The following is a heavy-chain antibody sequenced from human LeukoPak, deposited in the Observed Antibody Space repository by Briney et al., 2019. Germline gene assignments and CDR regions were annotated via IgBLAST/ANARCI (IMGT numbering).Heavy chain of an antibody. Sequence: GESLKISCKASGYSFTSYWIGWVRQLPGKGLEWMGIIDPSDSETRYTPSFQGQVTISVDKSLTTAYLQWNSLKASDTAMYYCARQTAMGRSGDYWGQGTLVTVSS. J-gene: IGHJ4*02. V-gene: IGHV5-51*01. CDR3: ARQTAMGRSGDY. CDR1: GYSFTSYW. D-gene: IGHD5-18*01. CDR2: IDPSDSET.